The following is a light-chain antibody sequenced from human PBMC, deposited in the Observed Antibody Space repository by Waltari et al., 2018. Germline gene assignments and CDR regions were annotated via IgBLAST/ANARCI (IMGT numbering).Light chain of an antibody. Sequence: DIQMTKSPSTLSASVGDRVTITCRASQSISNWLAWYQQKPGKAPKVLIYKSFTLQSGVPSRFSGSGSETEFSLTISSLQPDDFATYYCQQYNIWPYTFGQGTTLEI. CDR1: QSISNW. CDR3: QQYNIWPYT. J-gene: IGKJ2*01. CDR2: KSF. V-gene: IGKV1-5*03.